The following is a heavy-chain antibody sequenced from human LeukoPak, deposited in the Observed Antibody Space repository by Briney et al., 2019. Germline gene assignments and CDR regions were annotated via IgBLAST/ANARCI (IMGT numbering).Heavy chain of an antibody. CDR2: IYYSGST. Sequence: PGGSLRLSCAASGFTFSSYWMSWVRQPPGKGLEWIGSIYYSGSTYYNPSLKSRVTISVDTSKNQFSLKLSSVTAADTAVYYCARTLTGYYMAFGYWGQGTLVTVSS. V-gene: IGHV4-39*07. D-gene: IGHD3-9*01. CDR3: ARTLTGYYMAFGY. CDR1: GFTFSSYW. J-gene: IGHJ4*02.